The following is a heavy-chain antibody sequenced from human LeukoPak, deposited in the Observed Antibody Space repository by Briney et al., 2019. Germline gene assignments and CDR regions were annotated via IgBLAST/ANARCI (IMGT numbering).Heavy chain of an antibody. CDR3: ARDRADYYDFWSGPWRTYNWFDP. Sequence: AAVKVSCKASGYTFTGYYMHWVRQAPGQGLEWMGWINPNSGGTNYAQKFQGRVTMTRDTSISTAYMELSRLRSDDTAVYYCARDRADYYDFWSGPWRTYNWFDPWGQGTLVTVSS. J-gene: IGHJ5*02. D-gene: IGHD3-3*01. CDR2: INPNSGGT. CDR1: GYTFTGYY. V-gene: IGHV1-2*02.